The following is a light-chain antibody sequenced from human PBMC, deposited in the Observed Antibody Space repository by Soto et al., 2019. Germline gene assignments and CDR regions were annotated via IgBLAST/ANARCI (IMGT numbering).Light chain of an antibody. CDR3: QQYGNSPST. J-gene: IGKJ1*01. CDR2: GAS. Sequence: EIVLTQSPGTLSLSPGERATLSCRASRSVSNNYVAWYQRKPGQAPRLLIYGASSRATDSPRRFSGSGSGTDFTLTITRLEPEDFAVYYCQQYGNSPSTFGKGTKVE. V-gene: IGKV3-20*01. CDR1: RSVSNNY.